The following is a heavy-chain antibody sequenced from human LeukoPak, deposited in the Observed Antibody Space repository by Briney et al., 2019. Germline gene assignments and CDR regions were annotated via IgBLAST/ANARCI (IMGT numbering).Heavy chain of an antibody. J-gene: IGHJ6*03. D-gene: IGHD6-13*01. V-gene: IGHV5-51*01. CDR1: GYSFTTYW. Sequence: GESLKISCKGSGYSFTTYWIGWVRQMPGKGLEWMGIIYPGDSETRYSPSFQGQVTISADKSISTAYLQWSSLKASDAAMYYCASNQQPYYYYMDVWGKGTPVTVSS. CDR3: ASNQQPYYYYMDV. CDR2: IYPGDSET.